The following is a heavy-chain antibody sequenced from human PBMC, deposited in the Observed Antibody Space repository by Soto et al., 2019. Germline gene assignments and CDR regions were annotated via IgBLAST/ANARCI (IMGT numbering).Heavy chain of an antibody. Sequence: SETLSLTCTVSGGSISSYYWSWIRQPPGKGLEWIGYIYYSGSTNYNPSPKSRVTISVDTSKNQFSLKLSSVTAADTAVYYCARGHYPGGRAAGSVDYWGQGTLVTVSS. CDR1: GGSISSYY. J-gene: IGHJ4*02. CDR2: IYYSGST. D-gene: IGHD6-13*01. CDR3: ARGHYPGGRAAGSVDY. V-gene: IGHV4-59*01.